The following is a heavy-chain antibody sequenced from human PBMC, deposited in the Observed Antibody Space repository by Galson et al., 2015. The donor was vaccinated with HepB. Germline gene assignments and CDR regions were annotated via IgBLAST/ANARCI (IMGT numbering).Heavy chain of an antibody. V-gene: IGHV3-66*01. CDR3: ARAILSLRIAVAGPVYGMDV. D-gene: IGHD6-19*01. CDR1: GFTVSSNY. Sequence: SLRLSCAASGFTVSSNYTSWVRQAPGKGLEWVSVIYSGGSTYYADSVKGRFTIYRDKSKNTLYLQMNSLRAADTAVYYCARAILSLRIAVAGPVYGMDVGGQGTTVTVSS. CDR2: IYSGGST. J-gene: IGHJ6*02.